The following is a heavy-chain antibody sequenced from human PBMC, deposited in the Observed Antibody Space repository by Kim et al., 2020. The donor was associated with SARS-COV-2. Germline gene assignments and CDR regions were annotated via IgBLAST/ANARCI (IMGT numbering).Heavy chain of an antibody. CDR2: IWSDGNNK. D-gene: IGHD6-13*01. CDR1: GFTFSSYG. V-gene: IGHV3-33*01. Sequence: GGSLRLSCAASGFTFSSYGMHWVRQAPGKGLEWVAVIWSDGNNKYYADSVKGRFTISRDTSKNTLYLQMNSLRAEDTAVYYCAGAGPHGGIAAARWVAGRIDYWGQGPLVTVSS. CDR3: AGAGPHGGIAAARWVAGRIDY. J-gene: IGHJ4*02.